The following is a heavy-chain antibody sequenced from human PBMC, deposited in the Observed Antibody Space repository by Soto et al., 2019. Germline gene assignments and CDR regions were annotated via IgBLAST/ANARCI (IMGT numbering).Heavy chain of an antibody. V-gene: IGHV1-69*01. Sequence: SVKGSCKAPGGSFSSYAITWVRHAPGQGLEWMGGIIPLFGTPNYAQNFQGRVTITADESTSTAYMGLSSLRYEDTAVYYCARERRVNYWGAAGGDAWGQGARVTVS. CDR1: GGSFSSYA. D-gene: IGHD3-16*01. J-gene: IGHJ5*02. CDR2: IIPLFGTP. CDR3: ARERRVNYWGAAGGDA.